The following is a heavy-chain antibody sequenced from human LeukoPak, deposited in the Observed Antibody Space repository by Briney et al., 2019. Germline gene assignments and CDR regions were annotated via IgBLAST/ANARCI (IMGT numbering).Heavy chain of an antibody. CDR2: IIPILGIA. J-gene: IGHJ4*02. Sequence: GSSVKVSRKASGGTFSSYAISWVRQAPGQGLEWMGRIIPILGIANYAQRFQGRATITADKSTSTAYMELSSLRSEDTAVYYCARSKRDYYDSSGSAPFGYWGQGTLVTVSS. CDR1: GGTFSSYA. V-gene: IGHV1-69*04. D-gene: IGHD3-22*01. CDR3: ARSKRDYYDSSGSAPFGY.